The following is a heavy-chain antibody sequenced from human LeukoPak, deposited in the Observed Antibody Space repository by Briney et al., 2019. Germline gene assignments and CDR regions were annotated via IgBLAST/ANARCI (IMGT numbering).Heavy chain of an antibody. Sequence: GGSLRLSCAASGFTFDDYTMHWVRQAPGKGLEWVSLISWDGGSTYYADSVKGRFTISRDNAKNSLYLQMNSLRAEDTAVYYCARDFCSSTSCSTIDAFDIWGQGTMVTVSS. V-gene: IGHV3-43*01. CDR1: GFTFDDYT. D-gene: IGHD2-2*01. CDR2: ISWDGGST. CDR3: ARDFCSSTSCSTIDAFDI. J-gene: IGHJ3*02.